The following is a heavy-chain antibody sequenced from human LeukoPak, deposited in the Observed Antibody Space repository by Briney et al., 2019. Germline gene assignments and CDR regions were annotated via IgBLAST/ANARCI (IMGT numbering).Heavy chain of an antibody. CDR2: IIPILGIA. CDR1: GGTFSSYT. V-gene: IGHV1-69*04. CDR3: ARETDFWSGHYYFDY. D-gene: IGHD3-3*01. Sequence: SVKVSCTASGGTFSSYTISWVRQAPGQGLEWMGRIIPILGIANYAQKFQGRVTITADKSTSTAYMELSSLRSEDTAVYYCARETDFWSGHYYFDYWGQGTLVTVSS. J-gene: IGHJ4*02.